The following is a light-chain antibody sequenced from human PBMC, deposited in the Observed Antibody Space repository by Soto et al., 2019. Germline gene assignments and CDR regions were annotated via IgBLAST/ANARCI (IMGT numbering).Light chain of an antibody. CDR3: QSYDDSNRGV. CDR1: SGSIASNY. Sequence: NFMLTQPHSVSESPGKTVTISCTRSSGSIASNYVQWYQQRPGSAPTTVIYEDDQRPSGVPNRFSGSIDSSSNSASLTISGLKTEDEADYYCQSYDDSNRGVFGRGTKVTVL. CDR2: EDD. V-gene: IGLV6-57*03. J-gene: IGLJ3*02.